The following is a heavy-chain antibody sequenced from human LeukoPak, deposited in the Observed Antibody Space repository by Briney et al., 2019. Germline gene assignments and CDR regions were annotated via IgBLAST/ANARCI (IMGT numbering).Heavy chain of an antibody. D-gene: IGHD3-22*01. CDR3: ARDREGRDYYDSSGYGYFQH. CDR2: ISAYNGNT. J-gene: IGHJ1*01. V-gene: IGHV1-18*01. Sequence: GASVKVSCKASGYTFTSYGNSWVRQAPGQGLEWMGWISAYNGNTNYAQTLQGRVTMTTDTSTSTAYMELRSLRSDDTAVYYCARDREGRDYYDSSGYGYFQHWGQGTLVAVSS. CDR1: GYTFTSYG.